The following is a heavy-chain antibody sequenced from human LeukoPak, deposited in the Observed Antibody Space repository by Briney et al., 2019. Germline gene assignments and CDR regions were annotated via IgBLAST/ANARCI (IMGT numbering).Heavy chain of an antibody. D-gene: IGHD4/OR15-4a*01. CDR3: ARDTLGEGEDANYAVYYFDY. CDR2: IKQDGNEK. V-gene: IGHV3-7*01. J-gene: IGHJ4*02. Sequence: GGSLRLSCAASGFRFNTFWMSWVRQAPGKGLEWVANIKQDGNEKYYADSVKGRFTISRDNGKNSLDLQMNGLRADDTAFYYCARDTLGEGEDANYAVYYFDYWGQGTVVTVSS. CDR1: GFRFNTFW.